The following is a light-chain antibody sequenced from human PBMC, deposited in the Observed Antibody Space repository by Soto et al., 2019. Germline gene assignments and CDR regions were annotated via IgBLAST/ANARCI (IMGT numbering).Light chain of an antibody. CDR1: SSDVGGYNY. CDR2: DVS. J-gene: IGLJ1*01. Sequence: QSALTQPASVSGSPGQSITISCTGTSSDVGGYNYVSWYQQHPGKAPKLMIYDVSNRPLGVSNRFSGSKSGNTASLTISGLQAEDEADYYCSSTLPVVFGTGTKVTVL. CDR3: SSTLPVV. V-gene: IGLV2-14*01.